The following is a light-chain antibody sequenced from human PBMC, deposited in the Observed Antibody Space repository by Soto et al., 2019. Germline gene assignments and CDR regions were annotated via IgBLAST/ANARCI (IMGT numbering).Light chain of an antibody. CDR3: QQSYSTLWT. CDR1: QSITIY. Sequence: DIPMTQSPSSLSASVGDRVTITCRASQSITIYLNWYQQKPGEAPNPLIFGASTLQSGVPSRFSGSGSGTDFTLTISSLQPEDFATYYCQQSYSTLWTFGQGTKVEIK. V-gene: IGKV1-39*01. CDR2: GAS. J-gene: IGKJ1*01.